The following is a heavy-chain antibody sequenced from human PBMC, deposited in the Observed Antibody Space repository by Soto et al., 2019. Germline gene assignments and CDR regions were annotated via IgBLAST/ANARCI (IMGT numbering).Heavy chain of an antibody. CDR2: IYQSGSA. Sequence: SETLSLTCTVSGGFITSGGYSWSLIRQSPGQGLEWIGYIYQSGSAFYNPSLKTRATILVDRSKNQFSLNLTSVTAADAAVYYCARAFYGVDLWGQGTTVTVSS. CDR1: GGFITSGGYS. V-gene: IGHV4-30-2*06. CDR3: ARAFYGVDL. J-gene: IGHJ6*02.